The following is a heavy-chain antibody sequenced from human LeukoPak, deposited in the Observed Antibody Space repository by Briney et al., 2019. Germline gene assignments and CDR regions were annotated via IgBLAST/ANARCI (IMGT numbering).Heavy chain of an antibody. CDR2: ISGSGGST. CDR1: GFTFSSYA. V-gene: IGHV3-23*01. Sequence: PGGSLRLSCAASGFTFSSYAMSWFRQAPGKGLEWVSAISGSGGSTYYADSVKGRFTISRDNSKNTLYLQMNSLRAEDTAVYYCARQLGYCSDGSCYFDYWGQGTLVTVSS. CDR3: ARQLGYCSDGSCYFDY. D-gene: IGHD2-15*01. J-gene: IGHJ4*02.